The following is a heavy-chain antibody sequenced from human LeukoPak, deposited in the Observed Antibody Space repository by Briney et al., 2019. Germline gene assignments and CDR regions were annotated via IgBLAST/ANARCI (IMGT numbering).Heavy chain of an antibody. CDR2: ISRNGGNT. D-gene: IGHD1-1*01. CDR3: VNWEYNSRDFLDF. Sequence: PGGSLRLSCSASGFTFSSSAMHWVRQAPGKGLEYVSGISRNGGNTYYADSVKGRFTISRDNSKNTMYLQMCSLRAEDTAVYYCVNWEYNSRDFLDFWGQGTLVTVSS. V-gene: IGHV3-64D*06. CDR1: GFTFSSSA. J-gene: IGHJ4*02.